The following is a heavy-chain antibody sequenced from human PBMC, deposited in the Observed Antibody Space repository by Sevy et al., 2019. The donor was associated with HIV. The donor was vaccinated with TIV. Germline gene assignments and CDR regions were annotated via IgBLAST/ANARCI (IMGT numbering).Heavy chain of an antibody. CDR1: GFIFSSYS. D-gene: IGHD3-16*01. J-gene: IGHJ4*02. Sequence: GGSLRLSCAASGFIFSSYSMNWVRQAPGKGLEWISYISTGSTTIYYADSVKGRFNGSRDNARSALFLQMNSLRDEDTAVYYCAIDPRDGGDYWGQGTLVTVSS. CDR2: ISTGSTTI. CDR3: AIDPRDGGDY. V-gene: IGHV3-48*02.